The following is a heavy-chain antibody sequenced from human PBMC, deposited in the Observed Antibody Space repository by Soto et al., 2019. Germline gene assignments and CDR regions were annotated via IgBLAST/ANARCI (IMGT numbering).Heavy chain of an antibody. V-gene: IGHV3-23*01. CDR1: GFMFSSYA. D-gene: IGHD2-21*02. CDR2: ISGSGGST. Sequence: EVQLLESGGGLVRPGGSLRLSCAVSGFMFSSYAMTWVRQAPGKGLEWVSSISGSGGSTYYSDSVRGRFTISRDNSKKMLYLEMNSLKGDDTAVYYCAKDGSWGDHYSFDNWGQGTLVTVSS. J-gene: IGHJ4*02. CDR3: AKDGSWGDHYSFDN.